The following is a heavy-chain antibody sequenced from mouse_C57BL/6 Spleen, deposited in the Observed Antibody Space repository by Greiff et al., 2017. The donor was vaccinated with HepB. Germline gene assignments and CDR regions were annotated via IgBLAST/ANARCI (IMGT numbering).Heavy chain of an antibody. V-gene: IGHV1-7*01. Sequence: QVQLQQSGAELAKPGASVKLSCKASGYTFTSYWMHWVKQRPGQGLEWIGYINPSSGYTKYNQKFKDKATLTADKSSSTAYMQLSSLTYEDSAVSDCARRGTTVVGVFDYGGKGPTLTVSS. CDR3: ARRGTTVVGVFDY. CDR2: INPSSGYT. CDR1: GYTFTSYW. D-gene: IGHD1-1*01. J-gene: IGHJ2*01.